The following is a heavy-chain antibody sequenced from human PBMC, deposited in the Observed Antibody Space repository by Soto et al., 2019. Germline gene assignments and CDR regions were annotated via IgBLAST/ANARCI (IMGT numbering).Heavy chain of an antibody. CDR3: ARERSVGYCITTTCPKPXXYYAMDV. Sequence: SVKVSCKTSGGTFTNYAFSWVRQAPGQGLEWMGGIIPIFGTPDYAQNFQGRVTITADESTRTASMELSSLRSDDTAVYYCARERSVGYCITTTCPKPXXYYAMDVWGQGTTVTVSS. V-gene: IGHV1-69*13. D-gene: IGHD2-2*01. J-gene: IGHJ6*02. CDR1: GGTFTNYA. CDR2: IIPIFGTP.